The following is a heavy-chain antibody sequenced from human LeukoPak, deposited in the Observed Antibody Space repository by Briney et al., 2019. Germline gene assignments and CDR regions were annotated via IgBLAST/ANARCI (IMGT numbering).Heavy chain of an antibody. D-gene: IGHD3-3*01. Sequence: ASVKVSCKASGYTFTSYGISWVRQAPGQGLEWMGWISAYSGNTNYAQKLQGRVTMTTDISTSTAYMELRSLRSDDTAVYYCARGLHFGVVMDFDYWGQGTLVTVSS. J-gene: IGHJ4*02. CDR3: ARGLHFGVVMDFDY. CDR1: GYTFTSYG. CDR2: ISAYSGNT. V-gene: IGHV1-18*01.